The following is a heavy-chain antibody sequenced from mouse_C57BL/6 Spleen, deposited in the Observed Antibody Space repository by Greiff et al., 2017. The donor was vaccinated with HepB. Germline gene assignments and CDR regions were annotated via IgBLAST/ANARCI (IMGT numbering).Heavy chain of an antibody. CDR3: ANLKPLDY. J-gene: IGHJ2*01. CDR2: INPYNGGT. V-gene: IGHV1-19*01. CDR1: GYTFTDYY. Sequence: VQLKESGPVLVKPGASVKMSCKASGYTFTDYYMNWVKQSHGKSLEWIGVINPYNGGTSYNQKFKGKATLTVDKSSSTAYMELNSLTSEDSAVYYCANLKPLDYWGQGTTLTVSS.